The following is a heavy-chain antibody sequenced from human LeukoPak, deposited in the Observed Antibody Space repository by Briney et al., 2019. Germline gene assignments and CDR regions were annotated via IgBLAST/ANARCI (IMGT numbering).Heavy chain of an antibody. V-gene: IGHV3-7*01. CDR2: IKQDGSEK. D-gene: IGHD3-9*01. Sequence: RGSLRLSCAASGFTFSSYWMSWVRQAPGKGLEWVANIKQDGSEKYYVDSVKGRFTISRDNAKNSLYLQMNSLRAEDTAVYYCAEGPYYDILTGYSSDAFHIWGQGTVVTVSS. J-gene: IGHJ3*02. CDR3: AEGPYYDILTGYSSDAFHI. CDR1: GFTFSSYW.